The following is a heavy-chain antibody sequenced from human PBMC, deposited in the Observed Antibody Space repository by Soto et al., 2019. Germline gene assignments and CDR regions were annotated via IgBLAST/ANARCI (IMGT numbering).Heavy chain of an antibody. V-gene: IGHV1-69*01. Sequence: SVKVYCTASGGTFSIYAITWVRQAPGQGLEWMGGIIPIFGAANYAQKFQGRVTITADESTSTAYMELSSLRSEDTAVYYCAADYYDTSGYYFAYWGQGTLVTVSS. D-gene: IGHD3-22*01. J-gene: IGHJ4*02. CDR1: GGTFSIYA. CDR2: IIPIFGAA. CDR3: AADYYDTSGYYFAY.